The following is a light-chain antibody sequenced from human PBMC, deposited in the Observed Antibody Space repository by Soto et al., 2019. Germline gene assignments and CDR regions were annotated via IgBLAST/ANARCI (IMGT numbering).Light chain of an antibody. Sequence: DVVMTQSPVSLTVTLGQPASISCRSSQSLVHSDGTTYLHWFQQRPGQSPRRLIDKVSNRDSGVPDRFSGSGSGTDFILKISRVEAEDIGGYFCMQATHWPYTFGQGTKLEI. J-gene: IGKJ2*01. CDR3: MQATHWPYT. CDR1: QSLVHSDGTTY. V-gene: IGKV2-30*02. CDR2: KVS.